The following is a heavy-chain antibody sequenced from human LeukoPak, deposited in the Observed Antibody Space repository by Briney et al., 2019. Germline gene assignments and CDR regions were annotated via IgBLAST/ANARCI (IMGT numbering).Heavy chain of an antibody. CDR3: TRLGGTDSFDM. Sequence: PGGSLRLSSAASGFTFSASVMHWVRQASGKGLEWVGRIRSKADSYATAYAASVKDRFTISRDDSENTAYLQMNNLKTEDTAVYYCTRLGGTDSFDMWGQGTMVTVSS. D-gene: IGHD4-23*01. CDR2: IRSKADSYAT. V-gene: IGHV3-73*01. J-gene: IGHJ3*02. CDR1: GFTFSASV.